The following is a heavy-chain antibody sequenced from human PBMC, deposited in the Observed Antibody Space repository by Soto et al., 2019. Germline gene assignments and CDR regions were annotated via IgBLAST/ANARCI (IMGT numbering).Heavy chain of an antibody. V-gene: IGHV3-74*01. CDR1: GFTFSNHG. Sequence: EVQLVESGGGLVQPGGSLRLSCTASGFTFSNHGMHWVRQGPGQGLVWVSRINTDGSFRDYADSVRGRFTISRDNAKNTLILQMNSLSTEDTAVYYCVRGTSAWSGKDYWGQGTLVTVSS. J-gene: IGHJ4*02. CDR3: VRGTSAWSGKDY. D-gene: IGHD6-19*01. CDR2: INTDGSFR.